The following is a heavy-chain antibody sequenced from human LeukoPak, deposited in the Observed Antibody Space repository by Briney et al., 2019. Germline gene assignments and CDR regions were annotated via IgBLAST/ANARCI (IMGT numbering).Heavy chain of an antibody. CDR1: GGSISSYY. CDR3: ARGGRYCSSTSCPSLDY. V-gene: IGHV4-59*01. D-gene: IGHD2-2*01. Sequence: SETLSLTCTVSGGSISSYYWSWIRQPPGKGLEWIGYIYYSGSTNYNPSLKSRVTISVDTSKNQFSLKLSSVTAADTAVYYCARGGRYCSSTSCPSLDYWGQGTLVTVSS. CDR2: IYYSGST. J-gene: IGHJ4*02.